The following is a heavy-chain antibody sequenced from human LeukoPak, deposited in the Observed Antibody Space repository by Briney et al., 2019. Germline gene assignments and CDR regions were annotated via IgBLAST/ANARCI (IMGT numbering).Heavy chain of an antibody. Sequence: GASVKVSCKASGYTFIGYFMHWVRQAPGQGLEWMGGIIPIFGTANYAQKFQGRVTITADESTSTAYMELSSLRSEDTAVYYCARTAHSSSTSCYYMDVWGKGTTVTVSS. CDR1: GYTFIGYF. D-gene: IGHD2-2*01. V-gene: IGHV1-69*13. CDR2: IIPIFGTA. CDR3: ARTAHSSSTSCYYMDV. J-gene: IGHJ6*03.